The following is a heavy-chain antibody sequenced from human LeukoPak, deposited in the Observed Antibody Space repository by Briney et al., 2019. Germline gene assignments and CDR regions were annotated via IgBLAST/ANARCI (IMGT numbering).Heavy chain of an antibody. CDR2: IYYSGST. V-gene: IGHV4-39*01. Sequence: PSETLSLTCTASGGSISSSSYYWGWIRQPPGKGLEWIGSIYYSGSTYYNPSLKSRVTISVDTSKNQFSLKLSSVTAADTAVYYCASPLGYSSSWYSIEGAFDIWGQGTMVTVSS. CDR1: GGSISSSSYY. CDR3: ASPLGYSSSWYSIEGAFDI. J-gene: IGHJ3*02. D-gene: IGHD6-13*01.